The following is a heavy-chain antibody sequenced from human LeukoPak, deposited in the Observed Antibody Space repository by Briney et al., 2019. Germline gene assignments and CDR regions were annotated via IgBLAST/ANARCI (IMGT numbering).Heavy chain of an antibody. V-gene: IGHV1-2*02. Sequence: ASVKVSCKASGYTFTGYYMHWVRQAPGQGLEWMGWINPNSGGTNYAQKFQGRVTMTRDTSISTAYMELSRLRSDDTAVYYCARRTNADYYGSGLPDYWGQGTLVTVSS. CDR1: GYTFTGYY. CDR3: ARRTNADYYGSGLPDY. CDR2: INPNSGGT. D-gene: IGHD3-10*01. J-gene: IGHJ4*02.